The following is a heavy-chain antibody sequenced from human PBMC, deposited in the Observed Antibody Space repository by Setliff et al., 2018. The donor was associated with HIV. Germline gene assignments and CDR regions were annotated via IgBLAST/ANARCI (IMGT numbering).Heavy chain of an antibody. CDR1: GDSVTTSSW. J-gene: IGHJ3*02. CDR2: IYRSGST. V-gene: IGHV4-4*03. Sequence: LPETLSLTCAVSGDSVTTSSWWSWVRQSPGKGLEWIGEIYRSGSTNYNPSLKSRVTISLDKSKNQFSLKVNSVTAADTAVYYCTRRDNSVSGYYTDHAFDIWGQGTLVTVSS. D-gene: IGHD3-22*01. CDR3: TRRDNSVSGYYTDHAFDI.